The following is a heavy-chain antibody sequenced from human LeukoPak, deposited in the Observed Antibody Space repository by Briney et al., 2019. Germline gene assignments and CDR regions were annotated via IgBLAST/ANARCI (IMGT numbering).Heavy chain of an antibody. Sequence: GGSLRLSCAASGFTFSSYSMNWVRQAPGKGLEWVSYISSSSSTIYYADSVKGRFTISRDNAKNSLYLQMNSLRAEDTAVYYCARDIPPDYGGHAEYFQHWGQGTLVTVSS. CDR1: GFTFSSYS. V-gene: IGHV3-48*01. CDR3: ARDIPPDYGGHAEYFQH. CDR2: ISSSSSTI. J-gene: IGHJ1*01. D-gene: IGHD4-23*01.